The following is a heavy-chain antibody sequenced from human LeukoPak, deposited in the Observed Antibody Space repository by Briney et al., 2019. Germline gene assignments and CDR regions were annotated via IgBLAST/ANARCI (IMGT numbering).Heavy chain of an antibody. CDR3: ARSSWFGENYYYYMDV. CDR1: GGSISSYY. V-gene: IGHV4-59*01. Sequence: SETLSLTCTVSGGSISSYYWSWIRQPPGKGLEWIGYIYYSGSTNYNPSLKSRVTISVDTSKNQFSLKLSSVTAADTAVYYCARSSWFGENYYYYMDVWGKGTTVTISS. CDR2: IYYSGST. J-gene: IGHJ6*03. D-gene: IGHD3-10*01.